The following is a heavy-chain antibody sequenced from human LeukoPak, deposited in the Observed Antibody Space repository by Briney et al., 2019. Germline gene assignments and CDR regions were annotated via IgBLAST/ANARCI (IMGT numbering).Heavy chain of an antibody. J-gene: IGHJ5*02. V-gene: IGHV4-39*07. CDR3: ATSPDTAMVTGWFDP. CDR2: IEYSGST. CDR1: GGPISSSSHY. D-gene: IGHD5-18*01. Sequence: SETLSLTCTVSGGPISSSSHYWGWIRQPPGKRLEWIGSIEYSGSTYYNPSLKSRVTISVDRSKNQFSLKLSSVTAADTAVYYCATSPDTAMVTGWFDPWGQGTLVTVSS.